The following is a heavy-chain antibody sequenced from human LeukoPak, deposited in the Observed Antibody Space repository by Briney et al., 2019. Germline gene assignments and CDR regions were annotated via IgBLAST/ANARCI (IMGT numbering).Heavy chain of an antibody. CDR2: IDPSDSYT. J-gene: IGHJ4*02. CDR1: AYSFTSYW. V-gene: IGHV5-10-1*01. D-gene: IGHD5-18*01. Sequence: GESLKISCKGSAYSFTSYWISWVRQMPGKGLEWMGRIDPSDSYTNYSPSFQGHVTISADKSISTAYLQWSSLKASDTAMYYCARHEGYSYDSDYWGQGTLVTVSS. CDR3: ARHEGYSYDSDY.